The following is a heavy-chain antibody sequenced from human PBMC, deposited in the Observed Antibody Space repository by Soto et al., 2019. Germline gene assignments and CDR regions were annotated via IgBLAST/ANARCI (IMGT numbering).Heavy chain of an antibody. CDR2: IFYLGSS. J-gene: IGHJ5*02. V-gene: IGHV4-39*01. CDR3: ARHSLALRKNNWFDP. D-gene: IGHD3-3*02. Sequence: SETLSLTCTVSGDSIIRSDFYWGWVRQPPGKGLEWIGSIFYLGSSYYNPSLKSRVTMSVDTSKNQFSLRLRSVTAADTALYFCARHSLALRKNNWFDPWGQGIMVTVSS. CDR1: GDSIIRSDFY.